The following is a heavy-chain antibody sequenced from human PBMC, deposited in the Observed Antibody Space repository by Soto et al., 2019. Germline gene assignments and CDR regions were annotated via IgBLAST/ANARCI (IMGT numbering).Heavy chain of an antibody. J-gene: IGHJ3*02. CDR3: ATPKCSGGSCYHAFDI. D-gene: IGHD2-15*01. CDR2: IIPIFGTA. CDR1: GVTFSSYA. Sequence: ASVKVSCKASGVTFSSYAISWVRQAPGQGLEWMGGIIPIFGTANYAQKFQGRVTITADKSTSTAYMELSSLRSEDTAVYYCATPKCSGGSCYHAFDIWGQGTMVTVSS. V-gene: IGHV1-69*06.